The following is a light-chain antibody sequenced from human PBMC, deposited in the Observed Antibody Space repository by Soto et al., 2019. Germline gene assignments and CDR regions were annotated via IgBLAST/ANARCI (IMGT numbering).Light chain of an antibody. CDR2: VAS. Sequence: EIVMTQSPATLSVSPGERATLSCRASQSVSSNLAWYQQKPGQTPQLLIYVASTRATGIPARFSGSGSGTEFTLTISSLQSEDFAVYYCQQNNVWPLTFGGGTKVEFK. V-gene: IGKV3-15*01. CDR1: QSVSSN. CDR3: QQNNVWPLT. J-gene: IGKJ4*01.